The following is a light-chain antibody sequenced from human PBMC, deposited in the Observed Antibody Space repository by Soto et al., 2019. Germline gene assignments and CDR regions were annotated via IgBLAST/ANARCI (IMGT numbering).Light chain of an antibody. CDR3: QQWSSVPKT. CDR2: WAS. V-gene: IGKV4-1*01. J-gene: IGKJ1*01. Sequence: DIVMTQSPDSLAVSLGERATINCKSSQSVLYSSNNKNYLAWYQQKPGQPPKLLIYWASTRESGVPDRFSGSGSGTDFTLTISSLQAEDVAVYYCQQWSSVPKTFDQGTKVEIK. CDR1: QSVLYSSNNKNY.